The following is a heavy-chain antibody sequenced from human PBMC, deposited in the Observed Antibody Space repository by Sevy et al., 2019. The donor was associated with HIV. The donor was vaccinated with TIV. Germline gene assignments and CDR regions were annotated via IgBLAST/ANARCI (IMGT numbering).Heavy chain of an antibody. V-gene: IGHV3-30*18. Sequence: GGSLRLSCAASGFTLSSYGMHWVRQAPGKGLEWVAVISYDGSNKYYADSVKGRFTISRDNSKNTLYLQMNSLRAEDTAVYYCAKEIRRKGWFYFDYWGQGSLVTVSS. CDR2: ISYDGSNK. D-gene: IGHD6-19*01. J-gene: IGHJ4*02. CDR1: GFTLSSYG. CDR3: AKEIRRKGWFYFDY.